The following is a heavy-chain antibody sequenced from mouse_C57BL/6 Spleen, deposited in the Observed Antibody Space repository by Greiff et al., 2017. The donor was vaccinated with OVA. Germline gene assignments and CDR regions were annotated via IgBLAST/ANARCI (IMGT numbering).Heavy chain of an antibody. CDR2: IWRGGST. CDR3: AKNVGYDVYAMYY. J-gene: IGHJ4*01. CDR1: GFSLTSYG. V-gene: IGHV2-5*01. Sequence: VKLMESGPGLVQPSQSLSITCTVSGFSLTSYGVHWVRQSTGKGLEWLGVIWRGGSTDYNAALMSRLSITKDNSKSQVFFKMNRLQAVDTAIYYGAKNVGYDVYAMYYWGQGTSVTVSS. D-gene: IGHD2-2*01.